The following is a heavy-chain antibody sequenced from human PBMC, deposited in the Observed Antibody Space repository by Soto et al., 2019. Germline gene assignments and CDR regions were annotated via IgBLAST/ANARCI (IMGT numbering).Heavy chain of an antibody. D-gene: IGHD4-17*01. CDR3: AATVTDRPYYFDY. V-gene: IGHV4-31*01. CDR1: GGSISSGGYY. J-gene: IGHJ4*02. CDR2: IYYSGST. Sequence: QVQLQESGPGLVKPSQTLSLTCTVSGGSISSGGYYWSWIRQHPGKGLEWIGYIYYSGSTYYNPSRKRQVTISVDTAKNQFSLKLSAVTAADTAVYYCAATVTDRPYYFDYWGQGTLVTVSS.